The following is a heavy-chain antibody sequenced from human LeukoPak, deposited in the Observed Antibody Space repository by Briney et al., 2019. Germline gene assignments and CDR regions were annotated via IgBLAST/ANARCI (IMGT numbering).Heavy chain of an antibody. Sequence: SETLSLTCTVSGGSISTSDFWWGWIRQPPGRGLEWIGIIFYSGDTHDNPSLKSRLTMSVDTSKNQFSLKLSSVTAADTAVYCCARGGQFSGELYYYGMDVWGQGTTVTVSS. CDR3: ARGGQFSGELYYYGMDV. CDR2: IFYSGDT. CDR1: GGSISTSDFW. D-gene: IGHD4-17*01. J-gene: IGHJ6*02. V-gene: IGHV4-39*01.